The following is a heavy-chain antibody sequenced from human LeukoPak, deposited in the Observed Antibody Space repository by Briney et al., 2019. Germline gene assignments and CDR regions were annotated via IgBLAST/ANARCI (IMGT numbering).Heavy chain of an antibody. V-gene: IGHV3-30-3*01. CDR3: ARVYGAGIVGATSLDY. J-gene: IGHJ4*02. Sequence: GRSLRLSCAASGFTFSSYAMHWVRQAPGKGLEWVAVISYDGSNKYYADSVKGRFTISRDNSMNTLYLQMNSLRAEDTAVYYCARVYGAGIVGATSLDYWGQGTLVTVSS. CDR2: ISYDGSNK. CDR1: GFTFSSYA. D-gene: IGHD1-26*01.